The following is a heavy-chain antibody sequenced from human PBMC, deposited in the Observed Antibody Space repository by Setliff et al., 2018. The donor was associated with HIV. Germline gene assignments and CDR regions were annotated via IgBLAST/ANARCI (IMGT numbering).Heavy chain of an antibody. Sequence: ASVKVSCKASGYTFTRYFMHCVRQAPGHRPEWVGWINPQTGGTNFAQKFQGRITMTSDTSVNTVFIELSRLKSDDTALYYCARDLRNSNTLFGVLNFVFDLWGQGTLVTVSS. D-gene: IGHD3-3*01. CDR3: ARDLRNSNTLFGVLNFVFDL. V-gene: IGHV1-2*02. J-gene: IGHJ4*02. CDR2: INPQTGGT. CDR1: GYTFTRYF.